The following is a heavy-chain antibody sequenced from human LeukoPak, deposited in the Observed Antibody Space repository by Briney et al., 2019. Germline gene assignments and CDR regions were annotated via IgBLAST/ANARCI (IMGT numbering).Heavy chain of an antibody. CDR2: INPNSGGT. J-gene: IGHJ4*02. D-gene: IGHD3-9*01. Sequence: ASVKVSCKASGYTFTGYYMHWVRQAPGQGLEWMGRINPNSGGTNYAQMFQGRVTMTRDTSISTAYMELNRLTSDDTAVYYCARGPDWGFDYWGQGTLVTVSS. CDR1: GYTFTGYY. CDR3: ARGPDWGFDY. V-gene: IGHV1-2*06.